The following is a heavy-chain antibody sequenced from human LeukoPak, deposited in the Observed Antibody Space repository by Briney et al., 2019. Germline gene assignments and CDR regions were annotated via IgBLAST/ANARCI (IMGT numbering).Heavy chain of an antibody. CDR1: GGSFGGYY. D-gene: IGHD3-3*01. CDR3: ARRKLRFLEWLPVPFDY. Sequence: PSETLSLTCAVYGGSFGGYYWSWIRQPPGKGLEWLGEINHSGSTNYNPSLKSRVTISVDTSKNQFCLKLSSVTAADTAVYYCARRKLRFLEWLPVPFDYWGQGTLVTVSS. CDR2: INHSGST. J-gene: IGHJ4*02. V-gene: IGHV4-34*01.